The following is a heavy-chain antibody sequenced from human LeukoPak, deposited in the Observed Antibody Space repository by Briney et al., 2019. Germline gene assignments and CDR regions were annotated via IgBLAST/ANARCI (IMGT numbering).Heavy chain of an antibody. J-gene: IGHJ6*02. V-gene: IGHV4-30-2*01. Sequence: PSQTLSLTCAVSGGSISSGGYSWSWIRQPPGKGLEWIGYIYHSGSTYYNPSLKSRVTISVDRSKNQFSPKLSSVTAADTAVYYCARGYDGGNWGARDYYYGMDVWGQGTTVTVSS. CDR2: IYHSGST. CDR3: ARGYDGGNWGARDYYYGMDV. D-gene: IGHD4-23*01. CDR1: GGSISSGGYS.